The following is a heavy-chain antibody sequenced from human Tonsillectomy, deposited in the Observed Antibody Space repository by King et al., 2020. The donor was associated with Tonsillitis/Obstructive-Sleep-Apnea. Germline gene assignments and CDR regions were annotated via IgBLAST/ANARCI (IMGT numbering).Heavy chain of an antibody. CDR1: GGSISSYY. J-gene: IGHJ5*02. V-gene: IGHV4-59*01. CDR3: AREGQDTPRYYDFWSGYYTGWFDP. Sequence: VQLQESGPGLVKPSETLSLTCTVSGGSISSYYWSWIRQPPGKGLEWIGYIYYSGSTNYNPSLKSRVTISVDTSKNQFSLKLSSVTAADTAVYYCAREGQDTPRYYDFWSGYYTGWFDPWGQGTLVTVSS. D-gene: IGHD3-3*01. CDR2: IYYSGST.